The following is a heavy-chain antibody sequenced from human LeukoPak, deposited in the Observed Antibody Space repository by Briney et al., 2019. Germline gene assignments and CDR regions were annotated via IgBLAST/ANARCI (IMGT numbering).Heavy chain of an antibody. V-gene: IGHV2-5*01. CDR3: AHKILTGEFDY. D-gene: IGHD3-9*01. CDR2: IYWNDDK. J-gene: IGHJ4*02. Sequence: SGPTLVKPTQTLTLTCTFSGFSLRTSGVSVGWIRQPPGKALEWLALIYWNDDKRYSPSLKGRLTITKDTSKNQVVLTMTNMDSVDTATYYCAHKILTGEFDYWGQGTLVTVSS. CDR1: GFSLRTSGVS.